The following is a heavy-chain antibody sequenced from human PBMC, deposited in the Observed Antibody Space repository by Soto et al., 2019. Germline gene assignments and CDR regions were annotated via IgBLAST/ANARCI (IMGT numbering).Heavy chain of an antibody. CDR1: GGAFSGDY. D-gene: IGHD6-6*01. V-gene: IGHV4-34*01. J-gene: IGHJ6*02. Sequence: QVQLQQWAAGLLKPSETLSLNCAVYGGAFSGDYWSWIRQSPGKGLEWIGEINHSGSTNYNPSLKSRVTISVDTSKNQFSLKLSSVTAADTAVYYCARGIKIARGMDVWGQGTTVTVSS. CDR2: INHSGST. CDR3: ARGIKIARGMDV.